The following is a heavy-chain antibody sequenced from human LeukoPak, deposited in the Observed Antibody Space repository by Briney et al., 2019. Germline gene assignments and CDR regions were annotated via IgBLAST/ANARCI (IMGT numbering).Heavy chain of an antibody. V-gene: IGHV1-46*01. CDR2: INPSGGST. CDR3: ASEVPFFDNYGDPHPSNFIGGFCEY. Sequence: ASVKVSCKASGYTFTSYYMHWVRQAPGQGLEWMGIINPSGGSTSYAQKFQGRVTMTRDTSTSTVYMELSSLRSEDTAVYYCASEVPFFDNYGDPHPSNFIGGFCEYWGQGTLVTVSS. J-gene: IGHJ4*02. CDR1: GYTFTSYY. D-gene: IGHD4-17*01.